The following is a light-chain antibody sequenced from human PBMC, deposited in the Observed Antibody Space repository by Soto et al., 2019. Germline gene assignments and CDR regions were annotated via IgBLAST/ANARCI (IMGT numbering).Light chain of an antibody. J-gene: IGKJ3*01. Sequence: DIQMTPSPSSLSASVGDRVTITCRASQGIITYLNWHQQKPGKGPKLLISDGSKLDIGVPSRFSGGASGTDFTFTISSLQPEHSATYYCQQFDNRLLSFGPGTKGDI. CDR1: QGIITY. CDR2: DGS. V-gene: IGKV1-33*01. CDR3: QQFDNRLLS.